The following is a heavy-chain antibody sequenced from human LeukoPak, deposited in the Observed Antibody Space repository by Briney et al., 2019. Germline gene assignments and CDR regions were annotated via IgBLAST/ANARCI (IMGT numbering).Heavy chain of an antibody. D-gene: IGHD6-6*01. J-gene: IGHJ5*02. CDR1: GYTFTGYY. CDR3: AREYSSSPDGWSDP. Sequence: ASVKVSCKTSGYTFTGYYMHWVRQAPGQGLEWMGWINPNSGGTNYAQKFQGRVTMTRDTSISTAYMELSRLRSDDTAVYYCAREYSSSPDGWSDPWGQGTLVTVSS. V-gene: IGHV1-2*02. CDR2: INPNSGGT.